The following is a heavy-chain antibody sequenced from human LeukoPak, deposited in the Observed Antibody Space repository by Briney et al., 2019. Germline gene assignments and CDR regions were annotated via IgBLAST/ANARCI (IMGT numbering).Heavy chain of an antibody. CDR3: ARDPNYDFTHFDY. Sequence: GGSLRLSCAASGFTFSSYSMNCVRQAPGKGLEWVSSISSSSSYIYYADSVKGRFTISRDNAKNSLYLQMNSLRAEDTAVYYCARDPNYDFTHFDYWGQETLVTVSS. CDR2: ISSSSSYI. V-gene: IGHV3-21*01. J-gene: IGHJ4*02. CDR1: GFTFSSYS. D-gene: IGHD3-3*01.